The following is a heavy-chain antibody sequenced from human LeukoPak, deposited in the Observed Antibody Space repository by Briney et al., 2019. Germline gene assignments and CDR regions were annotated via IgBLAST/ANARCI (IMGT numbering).Heavy chain of an antibody. D-gene: IGHD3-10*01. J-gene: IGHJ4*02. CDR2: ISGSGGST. V-gene: IGHV3-23*01. Sequence: GGSLRLSCAASGFTFSSYAMSWVRQAPGKGLEWVSVISGSGGSTDYADSVKGRFTISRDNSKNTLYLQMNSLRAEDTAVYYCAKEGVVRGIKALGYWGQGTLVTVSS. CDR1: GFTFSSYA. CDR3: AKEGVVRGIKALGY.